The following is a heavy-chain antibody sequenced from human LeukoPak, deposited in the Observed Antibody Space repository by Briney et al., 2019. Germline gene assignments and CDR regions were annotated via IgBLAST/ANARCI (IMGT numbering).Heavy chain of an antibody. CDR1: GFTFSSYE. CDR2: IGTAGDT. J-gene: IGHJ4*02. CDR3: ARGDILTVYPDDY. D-gene: IGHD3-9*01. Sequence: GGSLRLSCAASGFTFSSYEMHWVRQATGKGLEWVSAIGTAGDTYYPGSVKGRFTVSRENAKNSLYLQMNSLRAGDTAVYYCARGDILTVYPDDYWGQGTLVSVST. V-gene: IGHV3-13*04.